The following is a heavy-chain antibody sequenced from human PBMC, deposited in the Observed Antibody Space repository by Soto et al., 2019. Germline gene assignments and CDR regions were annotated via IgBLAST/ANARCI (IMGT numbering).Heavy chain of an antibody. D-gene: IGHD5-12*01. Sequence: ETLSLTCAVYGGSFSGYYWSWIRQPPGKGLEWIGEINHSGSTNYNPSLKSRVTISVDTSKNQFSLKLSSVTAADTAVYYCARGNVVATIYYYYYMDVWGKGTTVTVSS. CDR2: INHSGST. V-gene: IGHV4-34*01. CDR1: GGSFSGYY. CDR3: ARGNVVATIYYYYYMDV. J-gene: IGHJ6*03.